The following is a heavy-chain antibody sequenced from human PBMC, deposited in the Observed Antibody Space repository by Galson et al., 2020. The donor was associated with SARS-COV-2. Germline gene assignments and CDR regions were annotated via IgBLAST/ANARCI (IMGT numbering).Heavy chain of an antibody. Sequence: SETLSLTCAVSGYSVSTTNYWGWVRLAPGKGLEWIGSIYPNGRTYYNPSLESRVTISVDTSRNQFSLTLASVTAADTAFYYCPRQGVNMIVLVTVPGWFFDLWGRGTLVTVSS. J-gene: IGHJ2*01. CDR3: PRQGVNMIVLVTVPGWFFDL. V-gene: IGHV4-38-2*01. D-gene: IGHD2-21*02. CDR2: IYPNGRT. CDR1: GYSVSTTNY.